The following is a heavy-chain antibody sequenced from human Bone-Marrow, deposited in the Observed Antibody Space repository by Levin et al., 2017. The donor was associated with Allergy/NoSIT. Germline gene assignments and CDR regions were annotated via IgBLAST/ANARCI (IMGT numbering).Heavy chain of an antibody. Sequence: GGSLRLSCAAAGLTVSSNSMSWVRQAPGMGLEWVSVIYGGGGTNHADSVKGRFTISRDSSKNTLYLQMNSLRVEDTGVYYCARGGVGRFHDAFDIWGQGTMVTVSS. CDR2: IYGGGGT. CDR3: ARGGVGRFHDAFDI. V-gene: IGHV3-53*01. D-gene: IGHD1-26*01. J-gene: IGHJ3*02. CDR1: GLTVSSNS.